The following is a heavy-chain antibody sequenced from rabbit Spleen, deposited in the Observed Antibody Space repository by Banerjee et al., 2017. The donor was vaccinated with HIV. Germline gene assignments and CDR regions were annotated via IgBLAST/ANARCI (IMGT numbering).Heavy chain of an antibody. CDR1: GFSFSSSYY. Sequence: QSLEESGGDLVKPGASLTLTCTASGFSFSSSYYMCWVRQAPGKGLEWIACIYAGSSGSTYYASWAKGRFTFSKTSSTTVTLQMTSLTAADTATYFCARLVSYAGYADYGYALYYFNLWGPGTLVTVS. CDR2: IYAGSSGST. V-gene: IGHV1S40*01. D-gene: IGHD6-1*01. CDR3: ARLVSYAGYADYGYALYYFNL. J-gene: IGHJ4*01.